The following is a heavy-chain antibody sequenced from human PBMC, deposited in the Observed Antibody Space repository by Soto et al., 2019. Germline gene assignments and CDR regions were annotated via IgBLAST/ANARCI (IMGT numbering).Heavy chain of an antibody. D-gene: IGHD2-15*01. J-gene: IGHJ5*02. Sequence: SETLSLTCTVSGGSISSYYWSWIRQPPGKGLEWIGYIYYSGSTNYNPSLKSRVTISVDTSKSQFSLKLSSVTAADTAVYYCARGGNCSGGSCYTNPFDPWGQGTLVTVSS. CDR2: IYYSGST. CDR1: GGSISSYY. CDR3: ARGGNCSGGSCYTNPFDP. V-gene: IGHV4-59*01.